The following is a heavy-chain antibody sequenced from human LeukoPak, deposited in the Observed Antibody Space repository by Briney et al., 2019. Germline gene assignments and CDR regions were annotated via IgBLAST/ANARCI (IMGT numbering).Heavy chain of an antibody. V-gene: IGHV2-5*02. J-gene: IGHJ4*02. CDR1: GFSLSTSGVG. D-gene: IGHD3-22*01. Sequence: SGPTLVKPTQTLTLTCTFSGFSLSTSGVGVGWIRQPPGKALEWLALIYWDDDKRYSPSLKSRLTITKDTSKNQVVLTMTNMDPVDTATYYCAHSKGVSLMIVPPAFGYWGQGTLVTVSS. CDR3: AHSKGVSLMIVPPAFGY. CDR2: IYWDDDK.